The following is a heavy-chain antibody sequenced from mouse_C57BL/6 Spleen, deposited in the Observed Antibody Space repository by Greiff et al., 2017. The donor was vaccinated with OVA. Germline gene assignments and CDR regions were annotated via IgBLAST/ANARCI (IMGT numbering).Heavy chain of an antibody. CDR1: GYAFTNYL. V-gene: IGHV1-54*01. CDR2: INPGSGGT. D-gene: IGHD1-1*01. Sequence: QVQLQQSGAELVRPGTSVKVSCKASGYAFTNYLIEWVKQRPGQGLEWIGVINPGSGGTNYNEKFKGKATLTADKSSSTAYMQLSSLTSEDSAVYFCARGKLITTGGYFDVWGTGTTVTVSS. CDR3: ARGKLITTGGYFDV. J-gene: IGHJ1*03.